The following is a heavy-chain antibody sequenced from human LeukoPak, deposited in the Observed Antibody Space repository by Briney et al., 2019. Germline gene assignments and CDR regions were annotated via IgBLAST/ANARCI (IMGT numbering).Heavy chain of an antibody. Sequence: GESLKISCKGSGYLFTNYWIGWVRQMPGKGLEWMGIIYPGDSDTRYGPSFQGQVTISADKSISTAYLQWSSLKASDTAMYYCASGRSNYYYQMDVWGKGTTVTVSS. CDR2: IYPGDSDT. CDR1: GYLFTNYW. D-gene: IGHD5/OR15-5a*01. CDR3: ASGRSNYYYQMDV. J-gene: IGHJ6*03. V-gene: IGHV5-51*01.